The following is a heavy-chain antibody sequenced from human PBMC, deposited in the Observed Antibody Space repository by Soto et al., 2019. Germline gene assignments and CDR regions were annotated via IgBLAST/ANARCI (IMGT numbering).Heavy chain of an antibody. V-gene: IGHV3-13*01. D-gene: IGHD3-10*01. CDR1: GFTFSGHG. CDR3: ARGGRFGEQYSDAFDI. Sequence: EVQLVETGGGLVQAGGSLRLSCAASGFTFSGHGMHWVRQAAGESLEWVSVIGTSGHAFYADSVKGRFTITREDAKNSVYLQMNSLRDGDTAVYYCARGGRFGEQYSDAFDIWGQGTMVTVSS. CDR2: IGTSGHA. J-gene: IGHJ3*02.